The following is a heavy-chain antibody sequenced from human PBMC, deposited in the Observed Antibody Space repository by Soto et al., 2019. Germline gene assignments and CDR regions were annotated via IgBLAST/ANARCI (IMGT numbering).Heavy chain of an antibody. J-gene: IGHJ4*01. CDR2: FHFSGST. V-gene: IGHV4-59*01. Sequence: QVHLQESGPGLVKPSETLSLTCTVSGGSINGYYWTWLRQSPTNGLEWIGYFHFSGSTKYNPSLESRLTISADTSKNQISLTRSSVTAADTAVYYCARASGYSYGYDDFFDNWGQGTLANVSS. CDR1: GGSINGYY. CDR3: ARASGYSYGYDDFFDN. D-gene: IGHD5-18*01.